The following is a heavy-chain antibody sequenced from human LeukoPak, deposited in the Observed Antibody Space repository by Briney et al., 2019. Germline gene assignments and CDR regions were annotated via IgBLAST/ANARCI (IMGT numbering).Heavy chain of an antibody. CDR2: IHYSGST. V-gene: IGHV4-59*01. CDR3: ARCGYYYGSGSRKKYNWFDP. J-gene: IGHJ5*02. Sequence: SETLSLTCTVSGGSISSYYWSWIRQPPGKGLECIGYIHYSGSTNYNPSLKSRVTISVDTSKNQFSLKLKSVTAADTAVYYCARCGYYYGSGSRKKYNWFDPWGQGTLVTVSS. CDR1: GGSISSYY. D-gene: IGHD3-10*01.